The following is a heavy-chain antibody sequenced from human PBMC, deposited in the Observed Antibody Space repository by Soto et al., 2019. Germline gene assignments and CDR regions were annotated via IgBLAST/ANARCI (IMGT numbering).Heavy chain of an antibody. Sequence: PSETLSLTCAVSGGSISSGGYSWSWIRQPPGKGLEWIGYIYHSGSTYYNPSPKSRVTISVDRSKNQFSLKLSSVTAADTAVYYCARSPRNWGFHYWGLGTLVTAS. CDR1: GGSISSGGYS. CDR2: IYHSGST. CDR3: ARSPRNWGFHY. V-gene: IGHV4-30-2*01. D-gene: IGHD7-27*01. J-gene: IGHJ4*02.